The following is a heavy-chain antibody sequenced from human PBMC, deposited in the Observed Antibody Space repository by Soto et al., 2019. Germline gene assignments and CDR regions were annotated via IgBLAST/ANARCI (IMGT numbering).Heavy chain of an antibody. CDR3: ARGLYYYDSSGYWGY. CDR1: GFTFSSYS. V-gene: IGHV3-48*02. D-gene: IGHD3-22*01. Sequence: EVQLVESGGGLVQPGGSLRLSCAASGFTFSSYSMNWLRQAPGKGLEWVSYISSSSSTIYYADSVKGRFTISRDNAKNSLYLQMNSLRDEDTAVYYCARGLYYYDSSGYWGYWGQGTLVTVSS. J-gene: IGHJ4*02. CDR2: ISSSSSTI.